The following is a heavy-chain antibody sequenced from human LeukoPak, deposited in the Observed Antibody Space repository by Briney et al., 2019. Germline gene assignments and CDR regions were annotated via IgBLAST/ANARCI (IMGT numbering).Heavy chain of an antibody. D-gene: IGHD6-13*01. CDR3: ARGDSSSKNYYYYYMDV. CDR2: IYYSGST. V-gene: IGHV4-59*08. Sequence: SETLSLTCTVSGGSISSYYWSWIRQPPGKGLEWIGYIYYSGSTNYNPSLKSRVTISVDTSKNQFSLKLSSVTAADTAVYYCARGDSSSKNYYYYYMDVWGKGTTVTVSS. CDR1: GGSISSYY. J-gene: IGHJ6*03.